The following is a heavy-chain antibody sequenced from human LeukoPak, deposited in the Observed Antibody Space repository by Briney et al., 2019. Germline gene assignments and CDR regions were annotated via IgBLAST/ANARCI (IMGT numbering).Heavy chain of an antibody. D-gene: IGHD6-13*01. V-gene: IGHV1-69*05. J-gene: IGHJ1*01. Sequence: SVKVSCKASGGSFSSYAISWVRQAPGQGLEWMGGIIPIFGTANYAQKFQGRVTITTDESTSTAYMELSSLRSEDTAVYYCARTGIAAAGTGFQHWGQGTLVTVSS. CDR3: ARTGIAAAGTGFQH. CDR1: GGSFSSYA. CDR2: IIPIFGTA.